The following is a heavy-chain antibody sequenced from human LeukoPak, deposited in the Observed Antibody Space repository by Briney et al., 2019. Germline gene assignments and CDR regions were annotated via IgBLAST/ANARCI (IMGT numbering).Heavy chain of an antibody. D-gene: IGHD6-13*01. CDR2: ISAYNGNT. V-gene: IGHV1-18*04. CDR1: GYTFTSYG. Sequence: ASVKVSCKASGYTFTSYGISWVRQAPGQRLEWMGWISAYNGNTNYAQKLQGRVTMTTDTSTSTAYMELRRLRSDDTAVYYCARDLKGYSSSWSRGVFDYWGQGTLVTVSS. J-gene: IGHJ4*02. CDR3: ARDLKGYSSSWSRGVFDY.